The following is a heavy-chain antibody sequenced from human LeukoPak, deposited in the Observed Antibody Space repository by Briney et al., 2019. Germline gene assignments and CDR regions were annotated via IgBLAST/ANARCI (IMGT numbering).Heavy chain of an antibody. Sequence: MPSETLSLTCAVYGGSFSGYYWSWIRQRPGKGLEWIGYIYYSGSTYYNPSLKSRVTISVDTSKNQFSLKLSSVTAADTAVYYCAREWRVYGSGSYYNEFWFDPWGQGTLVTVSS. CDR2: IYYSGST. D-gene: IGHD3-10*01. CDR1: GGSFSGYY. J-gene: IGHJ5*02. V-gene: IGHV4-31*11. CDR3: AREWRVYGSGSYYNEFWFDP.